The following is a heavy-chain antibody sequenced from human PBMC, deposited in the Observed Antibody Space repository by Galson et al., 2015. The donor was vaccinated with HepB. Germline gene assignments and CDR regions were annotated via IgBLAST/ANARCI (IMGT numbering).Heavy chain of an antibody. V-gene: IGHV1-3*01. D-gene: IGHD3-10*01. J-gene: IGHJ6*02. CDR2: INAGNGNT. CDR3: ARGGREEYYYGSGAGARYGMDV. Sequence: SVKVSCKASGYTFTSYAMHWVRQAPGQRLEWMGWINAGNGNTKYSQKFQGRVTITRDTSASTAYMELSSLRSEDTAVYYCARGGREEYYYGSGAGARYGMDVWGQGTTVTVSS. CDR1: GYTFTSYA.